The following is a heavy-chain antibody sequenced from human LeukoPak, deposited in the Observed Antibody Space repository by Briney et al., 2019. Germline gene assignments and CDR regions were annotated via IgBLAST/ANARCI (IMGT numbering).Heavy chain of an antibody. CDR2: IIPILGIA. CDR1: GGTFSSYA. D-gene: IGHD3-9*01. Sequence: GSSVKVSCKASGGTFSSYAISWVRQAPGQGLEWMGRIIPILGIANYAQKFQGRVTITADKSTSTAYMELSSLRSEDTAVYYCARERSILTGYYEYWGQGTLVTVSS. V-gene: IGHV1-69*04. CDR3: ARERSILTGYYEY. J-gene: IGHJ4*02.